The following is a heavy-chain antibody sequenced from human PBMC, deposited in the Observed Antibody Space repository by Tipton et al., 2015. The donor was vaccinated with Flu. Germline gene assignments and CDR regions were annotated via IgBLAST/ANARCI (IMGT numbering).Heavy chain of an antibody. CDR3: RSGSPFRYYYYGMDV. D-gene: IGHD3-10*01. J-gene: IGHJ6*02. Sequence: SLRLSCTASGFTFGDYAMSWVRQAPGKGLEWVGFIRSKAYGGTTEYAASVKGRFTISRDDSKSIAYLQMNSLKTEDTAVYYCRSGSPFRYYYYGMDVWGQGTTVPVSS. CDR1: GFTFGDYA. V-gene: IGHV3-49*04. CDR2: IRSKAYGGTT.